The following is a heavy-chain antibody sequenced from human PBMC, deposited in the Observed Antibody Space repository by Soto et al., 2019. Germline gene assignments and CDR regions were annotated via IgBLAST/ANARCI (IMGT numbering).Heavy chain of an antibody. V-gene: IGHV5-51*01. CDR1: GYSFTSYW. CDR2: IYPGDSDT. Sequence: GESLKISCKGSGYSFTSYWIGWVRQMPGKGLEWMGIIYPGDSDTRYSPSFQGQVTISADKSISTAYLQWSSLKASDTAMYYCARRGYSYGIYYYGMDVWGQGTTVTVYS. D-gene: IGHD5-18*01. CDR3: ARRGYSYGIYYYGMDV. J-gene: IGHJ6*02.